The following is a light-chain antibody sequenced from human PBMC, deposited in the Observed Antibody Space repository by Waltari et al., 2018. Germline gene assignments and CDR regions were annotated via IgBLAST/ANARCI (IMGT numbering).Light chain of an antibody. J-gene: IGLJ3*02. Sequence: QSVLTQPPSASGTPGQRVTISCSGSSSNIGSQSVYWYQHLPGAAPKLLIYNNSQRPSGVPDRFSASKSGTSASLAISGLQSEDEADYYCATWDDSLNAWVFGGGTRLTVL. V-gene: IGLV1-44*01. CDR3: ATWDDSLNAWV. CDR2: NNS. CDR1: SSNIGSQS.